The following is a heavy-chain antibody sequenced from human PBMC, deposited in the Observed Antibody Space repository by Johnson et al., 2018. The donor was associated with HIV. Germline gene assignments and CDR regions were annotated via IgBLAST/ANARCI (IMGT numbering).Heavy chain of an antibody. CDR3: AREYSSSWFPPSRACDI. CDR2: IKQDGSEK. CDR1: GFTFSNFA. J-gene: IGHJ3*02. Sequence: VQLVESGGGVVQPGRSLRLSCTASGFTFSNFAMGWVRQAPGKGLEWVANIKQDGSEKYYVDSVKGRFTISKDNAKNSLYLQMKSLRAEDTAVYYCAREYSSSWFPPSRACDIWGQGTMVTVSS. V-gene: IGHV3-7*03. D-gene: IGHD6-13*01.